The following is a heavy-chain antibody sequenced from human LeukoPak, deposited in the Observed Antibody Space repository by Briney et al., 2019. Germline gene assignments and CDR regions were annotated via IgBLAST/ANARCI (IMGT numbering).Heavy chain of an antibody. CDR3: ARGKIDSSLRNWFDP. CDR2: IYYSGST. Sequence: PSETLSLTCTVSGGSISSHYWSWIRQPPGKGLEWIGYIYYSGSTNYNPSLKSRVTISVDTSKNQFSLKLSSVTAADTAVYYCARGKIDSSLRNWFDPWGQGTLVTVSS. J-gene: IGHJ5*02. D-gene: IGHD6-6*01. V-gene: IGHV4-59*11. CDR1: GGSISSHY.